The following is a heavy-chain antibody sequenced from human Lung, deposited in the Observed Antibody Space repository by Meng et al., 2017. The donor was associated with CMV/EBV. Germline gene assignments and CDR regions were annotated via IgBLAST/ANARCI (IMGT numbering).Heavy chain of an antibody. D-gene: IGHD5-18*01. Sequence: GGSLRLSCAASGFTFGSYAMTWVRQAPGKGLQWVSSISGNGYSTYYADSVKGRFTISRDNSNNTLFLQMNSLRADDTAVYYCARVLTAHHYYGMDVWGQGTTVTVSS. V-gene: IGHV3-23*01. CDR1: GFTFGSYA. J-gene: IGHJ6*02. CDR2: ISGNGYST. CDR3: ARVLTAHHYYGMDV.